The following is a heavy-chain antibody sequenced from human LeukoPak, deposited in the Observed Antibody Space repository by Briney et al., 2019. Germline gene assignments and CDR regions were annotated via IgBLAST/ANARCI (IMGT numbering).Heavy chain of an antibody. Sequence: SETLSLTCTVSGDSLSNYYWNWIRQSPGKGLQWIGYIYYSGTTNYNPSLKTRVTISVDTSKNQFSLKLSSVTAADTAVYYCARESTAGWFDPWGQGTLVTVSS. CDR1: GDSLSNYY. CDR3: ARESTAGWFDP. J-gene: IGHJ5*02. CDR2: IYYSGTT. V-gene: IGHV4-59*01.